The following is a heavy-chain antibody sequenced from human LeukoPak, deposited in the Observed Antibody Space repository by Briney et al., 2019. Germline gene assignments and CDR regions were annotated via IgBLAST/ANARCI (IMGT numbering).Heavy chain of an antibody. CDR1: GGSISNYY. Sequence: SETLSLTCTVSGGSISNYYWSWIRQPPGKGLEWIGYIYYSGSTNYNPSLKSRVTISVDTSKNQFSLKLSSVTAADTAVYYCARDSGDFWSGLGSNYYYMDVWGKGTTVTVSS. CDR3: ARDSGDFWSGLGSNYYYMDV. V-gene: IGHV4-59*01. D-gene: IGHD3-3*01. CDR2: IYYSGST. J-gene: IGHJ6*03.